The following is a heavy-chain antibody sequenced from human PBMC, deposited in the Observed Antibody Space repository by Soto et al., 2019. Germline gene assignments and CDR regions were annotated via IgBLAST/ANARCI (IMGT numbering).Heavy chain of an antibody. CDR1: GGSISSSSYY. CDR2: IYYSGST. J-gene: IGHJ4*02. D-gene: IGHD6-13*01. CDR3: ARTITGYSSS. Sequence: TSETLSLTCTVSGGSISSSSYYWGWIRQPPGKGLEWIGSIYYSGSTYYNPSLKSRVTISVDTSKNQFSLKLSSVTAADTAVYYCARTITGYSSSWGQGTLVTVSS. V-gene: IGHV4-39*01.